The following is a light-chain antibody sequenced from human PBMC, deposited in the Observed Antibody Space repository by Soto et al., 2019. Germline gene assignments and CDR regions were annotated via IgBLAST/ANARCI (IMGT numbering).Light chain of an antibody. CDR1: QSVTSNS. J-gene: IGKJ5*01. CDR2: GIS. Sequence: DIVLTQSPGTLSLSPGERATLSCRASQSVTSNSLSWYRQTHGQAPPLLIYGISNRSTGIPGSCSGTGSATDFTLIITGVEPEDSAIYYCQRYVRSMTFGQGTRLEIK. CDR3: QRYVRSMT. V-gene: IGKV3-20*01.